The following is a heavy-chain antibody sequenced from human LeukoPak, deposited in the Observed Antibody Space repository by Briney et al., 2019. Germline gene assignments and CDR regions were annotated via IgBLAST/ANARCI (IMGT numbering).Heavy chain of an antibody. CDR3: ARAPYYYDSSGYYYVNAFDI. CDR2: IYHRGST. Sequence: PSETLSLTCAVSGGSISSGGYSWSWIRQPPGRGLEWIGYIYHRGSTYYNPSLKSRVTISVDRSKNQFSLKLSSVTAADTAVYYCARAPYYYDSSGYYYVNAFDIWGQGTMVTVSS. CDR1: GGSISSGGYS. J-gene: IGHJ3*02. V-gene: IGHV4-30-2*01. D-gene: IGHD3-22*01.